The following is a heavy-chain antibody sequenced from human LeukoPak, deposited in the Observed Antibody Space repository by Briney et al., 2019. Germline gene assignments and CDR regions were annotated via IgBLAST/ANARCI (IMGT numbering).Heavy chain of an antibody. CDR2: ISGSGVT. J-gene: IGHJ4*02. CDR1: GFTFSTSA. Sequence: GGSLRLTCAASGFTFSTSAMTWVRQAPGKGLEWVSGISGSGVTDYADSVKGRFTISRDNSKNTLYLQMNSLRAEDTAVYYCAKDLNWGGRWGQGTLVTVSS. D-gene: IGHD7-27*01. CDR3: AKDLNWGGR. V-gene: IGHV3-23*01.